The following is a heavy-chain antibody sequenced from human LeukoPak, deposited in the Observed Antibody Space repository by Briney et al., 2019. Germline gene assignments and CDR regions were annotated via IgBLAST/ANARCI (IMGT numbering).Heavy chain of an antibody. D-gene: IGHD6-25*01. CDR1: GFTFSSYS. J-gene: IGHJ4*02. CDR2: ISSSSSTI. CDR3: AKDRLSYFDY. Sequence: GGSLRLSCAASGFTFSSYSMNWVRQAPGKGLEWVSYISSSSSTIYYADSVKGRFTISRDNAKNSLYLQMNSLRPEDTAVYYCAKDRLSYFDYWGQGTLVTVSS. V-gene: IGHV3-48*01.